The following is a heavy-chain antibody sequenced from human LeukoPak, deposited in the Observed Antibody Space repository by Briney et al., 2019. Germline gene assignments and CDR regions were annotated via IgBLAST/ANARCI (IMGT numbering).Heavy chain of an antibody. D-gene: IGHD3-22*01. CDR1: GFTFSSYW. Sequence: PGGSLRLSCAVSGFTFSSYWMHWVRQAPGKGLVWVSRIKGDGNTNYADSVKGRFTISRDNAKNTVSLQMNSLRAEDTGVYYCARAPSEIGGYYPEYFRHWGLGTLVTVSS. CDR3: ARAPSEIGGYYPEYFRH. J-gene: IGHJ1*01. V-gene: IGHV3-74*01. CDR2: IKGDGNT.